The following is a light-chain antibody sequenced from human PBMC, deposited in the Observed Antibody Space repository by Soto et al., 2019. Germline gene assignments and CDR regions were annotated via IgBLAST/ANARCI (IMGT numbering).Light chain of an antibody. J-gene: IGKJ2*01. CDR1: QSVSSK. V-gene: IGKV3-15*01. CDR2: GGS. Sequence: EIVMTQSPATLSVSPGESATLSCRASQSVSSKLAWYQQKPGQAPRLLIYGGSTRASGIPARFSGSGSGTELTLPISSLQSEDFVVYYCQQHNNWPYTFGQGTTLPIK. CDR3: QQHNNWPYT.